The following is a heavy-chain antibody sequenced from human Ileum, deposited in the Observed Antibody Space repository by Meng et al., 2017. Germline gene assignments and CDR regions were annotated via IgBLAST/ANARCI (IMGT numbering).Heavy chain of an antibody. CDR3: VRDGPNYFDQ. V-gene: IGHV3-74*01. CDR1: GFTFSGYW. CDR2: INSDGTGT. Sequence: EVQLVGSGGGLVQPGGSLRLSCAASGFTFSGYWMHWFRQGTGKNLVWLSHINSDGTGTSYAESVRGRFTISRDNAKNTLYLQMNSLTVEDTAVYYCVRDGPNYFDQWGQGTLVTVSS. J-gene: IGHJ4*02.